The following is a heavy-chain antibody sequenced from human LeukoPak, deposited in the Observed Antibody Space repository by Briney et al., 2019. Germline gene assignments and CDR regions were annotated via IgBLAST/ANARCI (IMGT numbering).Heavy chain of an antibody. D-gene: IGHD2-21*02. CDR3: VKDKVLFVVTGLDY. CDR1: GFTFSSYG. J-gene: IGHJ4*02. V-gene: IGHV3-23*01. CDR2: ISGSGGTT. Sequence: GGSLRLSCAASGFTFSSYGMNWVRQAPGKGLEWVSGISGSGGTTYYADSVKGRFTISRDNSKNTLYLQMNSLRAEDTAVYYCVKDKVLFVVTGLDYWGQGTLVTVSS.